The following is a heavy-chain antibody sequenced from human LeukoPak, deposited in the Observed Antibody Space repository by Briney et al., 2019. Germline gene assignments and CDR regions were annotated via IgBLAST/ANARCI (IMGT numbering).Heavy chain of an antibody. Sequence: GGSLRLSCVASGFTFTSHSLNWLRQAPGKGLEWVASISSNSDYILYAESVKGRFSISRDNGKNSLYLQMNNLRAEDTAVYYCASQLGDASDIWGQGTMVTVSS. D-gene: IGHD6-13*01. CDR1: GFTFTSHS. V-gene: IGHV3-21*01. CDR2: ISSNSDYI. J-gene: IGHJ3*02. CDR3: ASQLGDASDI.